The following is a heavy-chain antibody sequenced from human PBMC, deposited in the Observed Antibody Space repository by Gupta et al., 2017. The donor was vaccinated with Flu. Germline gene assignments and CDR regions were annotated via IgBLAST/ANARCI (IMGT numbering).Heavy chain of an antibody. D-gene: IGHD2-15*01. J-gene: IGHJ4*02. Sequence: VHLVESGGGLVQPGGSLRLSCAVSGFTFGNYEFNWVRQDPGKGLEWVSYISNSGSTTYYAESVKGRFTISRDNAQNSLYLQMNGLRAEDTGVYYCARDSGHCSDASCNHFDDWGQGALVTVSS. CDR3: ARDSGHCSDASCNHFDD. CDR2: ISNSGSTT. CDR1: GFTFGNYE. V-gene: IGHV3-48*03.